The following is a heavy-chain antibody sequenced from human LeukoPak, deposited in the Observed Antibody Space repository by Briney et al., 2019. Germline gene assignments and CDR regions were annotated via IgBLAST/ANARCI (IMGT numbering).Heavy chain of an antibody. CDR3: AREGGQMTTVTGYEY. D-gene: IGHD4-17*01. V-gene: IGHV3-64*01. CDR2: ISTDGGTT. CDR1: GFTFSTYA. Sequence: GGSLRLSCVASGFTFSTYALHWVRQAPGKGLVYVSAISTDGGTTYYANSVKGRFTISRDNSKNTLYLQMGSLSTEDMAVYYCAREGGQMTTVTGYEYWGQGTLVTVSS. J-gene: IGHJ4*02.